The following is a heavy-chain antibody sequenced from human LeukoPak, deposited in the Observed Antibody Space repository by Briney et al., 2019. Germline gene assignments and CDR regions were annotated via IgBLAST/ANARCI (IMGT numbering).Heavy chain of an antibody. J-gene: IGHJ4*02. CDR3: ARASLWSGER. V-gene: IGHV4-59*01. CDR2: IYYSGST. D-gene: IGHD3-10*01. CDR1: GGSISSYY. Sequence: SETLSPSRTVSGGSISSYYWSWIRQPPGKGLEWIGYIYYSGSTNYNPSLKSRVTISVDTSKNQFSLKLSSVTAADTAVYYCARASLWSGERWGQGDLVTVSS.